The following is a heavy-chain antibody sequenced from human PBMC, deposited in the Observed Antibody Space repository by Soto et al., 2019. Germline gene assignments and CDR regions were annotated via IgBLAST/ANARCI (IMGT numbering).Heavy chain of an antibody. J-gene: IGHJ5*02. V-gene: IGHV4-38-2*02. D-gene: IGHD3-10*01. Sequence: TLSLTCLVSGYSITSDFYWGWIREPPGKGLEWIGSIYHSGTTYSDPSLKSRLTISVDTSKNQLSLMLTSVTAADTAVYYCVRVGRESRSFYNWFDPWGQGSMVTVSS. CDR3: VRVGRESRSFYNWFDP. CDR1: GYSITSDFY. CDR2: IYHSGTT.